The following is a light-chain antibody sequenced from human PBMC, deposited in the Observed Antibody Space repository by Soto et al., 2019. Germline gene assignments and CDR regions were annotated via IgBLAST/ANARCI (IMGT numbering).Light chain of an antibody. CDR3: QQSYSTTWT. V-gene: IGKV1-39*01. J-gene: IGKJ1*01. CDR2: SAS. CDR1: QSIRIN. Sequence: DIQMTQSPSSLSASVGDRVTITCRASQSIRINLNWYQQKPGKAPNILIYSASTLQSGVPSRFSGSGSGTAFTLTISSLQPEDFETYYCQQSYSTTWTFGQGTKV.